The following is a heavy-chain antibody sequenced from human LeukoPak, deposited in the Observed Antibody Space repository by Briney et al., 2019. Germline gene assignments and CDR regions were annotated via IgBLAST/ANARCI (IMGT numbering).Heavy chain of an antibody. CDR1: GFTFSSYA. J-gene: IGHJ3*02. CDR3: AKRSIAVDAFDI. V-gene: IGHV3-23*01. CDR2: ISGGGGST. D-gene: IGHD6-6*01. Sequence: GGSLRLSCAASGFTFSSYAMSWVRQAPGKGLEWVSAISGGGGSTYYADSVKGRFTISRDNSKNTLYLQMNSLRAEDTAVYYCAKRSIAVDAFDIWGQGTMVTVSS.